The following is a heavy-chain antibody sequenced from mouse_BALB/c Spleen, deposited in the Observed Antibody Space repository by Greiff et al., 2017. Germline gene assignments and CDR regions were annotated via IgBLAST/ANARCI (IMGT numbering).Heavy chain of an antibody. Sequence: EVQLVESGGGLVKPGGSLKLSCAASGFTFSDYYMYWVRQTPEKRLEWVATISDGGSYTYYPDSVKGRFTISRENAKNNLYLQMSSLKSEDTAMYYWARDYYDYDVWFAYWGQGTLVTVSA. CDR1: GFTFSDYY. V-gene: IGHV5-4*02. J-gene: IGHJ3*01. CDR2: ISDGGSYT. CDR3: ARDYYDYDVWFAY. D-gene: IGHD2-4*01.